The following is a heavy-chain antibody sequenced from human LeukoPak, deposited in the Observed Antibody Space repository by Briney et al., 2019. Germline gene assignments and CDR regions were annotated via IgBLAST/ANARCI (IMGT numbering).Heavy chain of an antibody. V-gene: IGHV4-4*02. J-gene: IGHJ4*02. CDR1: GGSISSSNW. CDR3: ASRSWAAAGTPFDY. D-gene: IGHD6-13*01. Sequence: SETLSLTCAVSGGSISSSNWWSWVRQPPGKGLEWIGETYHSGSSNYNPSLKSRLTISVDKSKNQFSLKLSSVTAADTALYYCASRSWAAAGTPFDYWGQGILVTVSS. CDR2: TYHSGSS.